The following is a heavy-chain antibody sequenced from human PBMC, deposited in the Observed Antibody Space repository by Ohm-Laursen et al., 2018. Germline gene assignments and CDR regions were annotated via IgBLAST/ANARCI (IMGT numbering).Heavy chain of an antibody. D-gene: IGHD2-2*01. J-gene: IGHJ6*02. CDR2: ISSSGSTI. CDR3: ARWDIVVVPAAIHYYYYGMDV. CDR1: GFTFSDYY. Sequence: SLRLSCTASGFTFSDYYMSWIRQAPGKGLEWVSYISSSGSTIYYADSVKGRFTISRDNAKNSLYLQMNSLRAEDTAVYYCARWDIVVVPAAIHYYYYGMDVWGQGTTVTVSS. V-gene: IGHV3-11*01.